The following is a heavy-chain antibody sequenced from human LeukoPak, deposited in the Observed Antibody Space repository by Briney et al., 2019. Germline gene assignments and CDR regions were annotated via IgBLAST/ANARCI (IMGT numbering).Heavy chain of an antibody. J-gene: IGHJ4*02. CDR1: GFTFSSYS. CDR3: ARDFYHDSSGSSFDY. V-gene: IGHV3-21*01. Sequence: GGSPRLSCAASGFTFSSYSMNWVRQAPGKGLEWVSSISSSSSYIYYANSVKGRFTISRDNAKNSLYLQMNSLRAEDTAVYYCARDFYHDSSGSSFDYWGQGTLVTVSS. CDR2: ISSSSSYI. D-gene: IGHD3-22*01.